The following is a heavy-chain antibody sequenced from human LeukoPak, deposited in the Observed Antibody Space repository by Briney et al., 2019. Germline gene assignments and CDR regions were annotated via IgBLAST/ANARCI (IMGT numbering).Heavy chain of an antibody. CDR3: AREYDAFDI. CDR2: IKQDGSEK. J-gene: IGHJ3*02. V-gene: IGHV3-7*01. Sequence: PGGSLRLSCAASGFTVSSYWMIWVRQAPGNGLEWVANIKQDGSEKYYVDSVKGRFTISRDNAKNSLYLQMNSLRAEDTAVYYCAREYDAFDIWGQGTMVTVSS. CDR1: GFTVSSYW.